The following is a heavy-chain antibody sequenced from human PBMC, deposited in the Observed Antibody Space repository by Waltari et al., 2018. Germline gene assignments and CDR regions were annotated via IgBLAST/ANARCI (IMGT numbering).Heavy chain of an antibody. CDR2: IDHSGGT. V-gene: IGHV4-30-2*01. CDR3: ARLATLTPPPYQFYYMDV. CDR1: GGSMSIGGHS. D-gene: IGHD4-17*01. J-gene: IGHJ6*03. Sequence: QLQLQESGSGLVKPSQTLSLTCAVSGGSMSIGGHSWSCTRPPPGKGLEWIGSIDHSGGTSHTPSLQSRVPLSLTTSKHPFSLNLSSVTAAHTAVYYSARLATLTPPPYQFYYMDVWGTGTTVTVSS.